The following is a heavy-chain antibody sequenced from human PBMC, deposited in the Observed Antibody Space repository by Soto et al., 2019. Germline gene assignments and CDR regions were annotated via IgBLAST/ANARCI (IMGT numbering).Heavy chain of an antibody. Sequence: SETLSLTCTVSGGPVSSGSYYWSRLRQPPGKGLEWLGYNHYSGSTNYNPSLKSRVTISVDTSKSQFSLKLSSVTAADTAVYYCARGSGSFGGVIVTLGGPGPYYGMDVWGQGTTVTVSS. V-gene: IGHV4-61*01. D-gene: IGHD3-16*02. CDR2: NHYSGST. CDR1: GGPVSSGSYY. J-gene: IGHJ6*02. CDR3: ARGSGSFGGVIVTLGGPGPYYGMDV.